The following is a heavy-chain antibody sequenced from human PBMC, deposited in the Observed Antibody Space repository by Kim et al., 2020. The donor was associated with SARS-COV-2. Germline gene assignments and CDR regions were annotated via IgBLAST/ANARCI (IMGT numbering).Heavy chain of an antibody. CDR1: GDSVSSNSAA. CDR3: ARDRSIVVVPAALYYYYYYGMDV. Sequence: SQTLSLTCAISGDSVSSNSAAWNWIRQSPSRGLEWLGRTYYRSKWYNDYAVSVKSRITINPDTSKNQFSLQLNSVTPEDTAVYYCARDRSIVVVPAALYYYYYYGMDVWGQGTTVTVSS. D-gene: IGHD2-2*01. V-gene: IGHV6-1*01. J-gene: IGHJ6*02. CDR2: TYYRSKWYN.